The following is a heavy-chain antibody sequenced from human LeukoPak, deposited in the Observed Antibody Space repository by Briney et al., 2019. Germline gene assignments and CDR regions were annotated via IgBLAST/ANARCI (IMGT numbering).Heavy chain of an antibody. D-gene: IGHD2-15*01. CDR1: GFTVSSNY. CDR3: ARIVVVAATGFDYFDY. CDR2: IYSGGST. V-gene: IGHV3-66*02. Sequence: GGSLRLSCGASGFTVSSNYMSWVRQAPGKGLEWVSVIYSGGSTYYADSVKGRFTISRDNSKNTLYLQMNSLRAEDTAVYYCARIVVVAATGFDYFDYWGQGTLVTVSS. J-gene: IGHJ4*02.